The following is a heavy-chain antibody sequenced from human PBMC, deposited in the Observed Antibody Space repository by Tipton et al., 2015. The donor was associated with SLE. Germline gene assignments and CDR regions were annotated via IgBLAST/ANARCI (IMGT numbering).Heavy chain of an antibody. CDR1: GFTFRSHN. CDR2: VTHDGSSK. V-gene: IGHV3-74*01. Sequence: SLRLSCAASGFTFRSHNMHWVRQAPGKGPVWVSRVTHDGSSKRYADSVQGRFSISRDNARNTVSLQMNSLTAEDTAVYYCVRDFLPPDASSAAFDVWGQGTAVTVSP. D-gene: IGHD2/OR15-2a*01. CDR3: VRDFLPPDASSAAFDV. J-gene: IGHJ3*01.